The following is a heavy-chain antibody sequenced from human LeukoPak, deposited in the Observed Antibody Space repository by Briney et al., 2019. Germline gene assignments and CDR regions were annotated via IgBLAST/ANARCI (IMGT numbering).Heavy chain of an antibody. CDR1: GGTFSSYA. Sequence: SVKVSCKASGGTFSSYAISWVRQAPGQGLEWMGGIIPIFGTANYAQKFQGRVTITADESTSTAYMELSSLRSEDTAVYYCARDFARDGYNSDAFDIWGQGTMVTVSS. J-gene: IGHJ3*02. CDR3: ARDFARDGYNSDAFDI. D-gene: IGHD5-24*01. CDR2: IIPIFGTA. V-gene: IGHV1-69*13.